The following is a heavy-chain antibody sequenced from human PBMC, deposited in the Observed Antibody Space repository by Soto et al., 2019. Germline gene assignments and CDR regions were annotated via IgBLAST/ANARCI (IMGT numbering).Heavy chain of an antibody. D-gene: IGHD6-13*01. Sequence: SETLSLTCTVSGGSISSSSHYCGWIRQPPGKGLEWIGYIYYSGTTYYNPSLKSRVTISVDTSKNQFSLKLSSVTAADTAMYYCARRVIAAASYFDYWGQGTLVTVSS. CDR2: IYYSGTT. J-gene: IGHJ4*02. CDR1: GGSISSSSHY. V-gene: IGHV4-39*01. CDR3: ARRVIAAASYFDY.